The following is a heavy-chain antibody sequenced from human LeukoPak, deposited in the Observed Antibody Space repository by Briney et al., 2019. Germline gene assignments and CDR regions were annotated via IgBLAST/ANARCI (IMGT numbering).Heavy chain of an antibody. D-gene: IGHD2-21*02. V-gene: IGHV3-9*01. CDR1: GFTFDDYA. J-gene: IGHJ4*02. Sequence: GGSLRLSCAASGFTFDDYAMHWVRQAPGKGLEWVSGISWNSGSIDYADSVKGRFTISRDNAKNSLYLQMNSLRPEDTALYYCAKGGLAVVPASLDYWGQGTLVTVSS. CDR2: ISWNSGSI. CDR3: AKGGLAVVPASLDY.